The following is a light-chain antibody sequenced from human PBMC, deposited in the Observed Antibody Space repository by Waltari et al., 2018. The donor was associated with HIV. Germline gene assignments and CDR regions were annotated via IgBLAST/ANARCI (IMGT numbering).Light chain of an antibody. CDR1: NSNIRADYA. Sequence: QSVLTQPPSLSGIPGQRLTISCTGSNSNIRADYAVHLYQHLPGTAPKVLIYGNTNRPSGVPDRFSGSKSGASASLVITGLQAEDEADYYCQSYDNSLSGTYVFGGGTKVNVL. CDR3: QSYDNSLSGTYV. J-gene: IGLJ1*01. CDR2: GNT. V-gene: IGLV1-40*01.